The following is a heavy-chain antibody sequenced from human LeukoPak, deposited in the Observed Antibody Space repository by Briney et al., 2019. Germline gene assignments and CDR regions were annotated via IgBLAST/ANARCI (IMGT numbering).Heavy chain of an antibody. J-gene: IGHJ6*02. D-gene: IGHD3-3*01. V-gene: IGHV4-59*01. Sequence: SETLSLTCTVSGGSISSYYWSWIRQPPGKGLEWIGYIYYSGSTNYNPSLKSRVTISVDTSKNQFSLKLSSVTAADTAVYYCARDRWSPSYDFWSDCVTSGHYGMDVWGQGTTVTVSS. CDR1: GGSISSYY. CDR2: IYYSGST. CDR3: ARDRWSPSYDFWSDCVTSGHYGMDV.